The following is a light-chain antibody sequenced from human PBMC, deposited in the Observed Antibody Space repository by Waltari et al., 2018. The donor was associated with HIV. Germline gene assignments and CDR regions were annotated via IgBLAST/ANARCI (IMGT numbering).Light chain of an antibody. J-gene: IGKJ1*01. CDR3: QQYYGDIWT. Sequence: DIVMTQSPDSLPVSLGERATITCKSSQSVLYKSNNKNHLAWYQQKAGQPPKLLIYWASVRESGVPERFSGSGSGTDFTLTISSLQAEDVAVYYCQQYYGDIWTFGQGTKVEIK. CDR1: QSVLYKSNNKNH. CDR2: WAS. V-gene: IGKV4-1*01.